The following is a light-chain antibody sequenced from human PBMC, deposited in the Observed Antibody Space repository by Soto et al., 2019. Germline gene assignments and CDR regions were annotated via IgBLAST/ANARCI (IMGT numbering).Light chain of an antibody. J-gene: IGKJ5*01. CDR2: AAS. CDR1: QSISNY. V-gene: IGKV1-39*01. CDR3: QQSYGPTII. Sequence: DIQMTQSPFSLSAPVGDRVTITCRASQSISNYLNWYQQKQGKAPKLLSYAASTLQSGVPSRCSGSGSGTDFTLTISSLQPEDSATYYCQQSYGPTIIFCQGTRLDIK.